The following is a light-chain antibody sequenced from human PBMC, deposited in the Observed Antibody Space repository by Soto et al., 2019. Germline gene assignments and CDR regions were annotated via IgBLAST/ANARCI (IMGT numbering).Light chain of an antibody. J-gene: IGKJ1*01. CDR1: QSISSY. V-gene: IGKV1-39*01. CDR2: AAS. CDR3: QQSYSTPRT. Sequence: DIQMTQSPSSLSASVGDRVTITCRASQSISSYLNWYQQKPGKAPKLLIYAASSLQSGVPSRFSGSGSRTDFTLTISSLQPEDFATYYCQQSYSTPRTFGQGTKV.